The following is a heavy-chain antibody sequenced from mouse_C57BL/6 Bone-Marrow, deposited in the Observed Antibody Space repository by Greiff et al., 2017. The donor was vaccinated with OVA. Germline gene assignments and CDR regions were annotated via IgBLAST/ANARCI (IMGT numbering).Heavy chain of an antibody. CDR3: AREGLITTVDY. CDR2: INPGSGGT. J-gene: IGHJ2*01. CDR1: GYAFTNYL. V-gene: IGHV1-54*01. Sequence: VQLQQSGAELVRPGTSVKVSCKASGYAFTNYLIEWVKQRPGQGLEWIGVINPGSGGTNYNEKFKGKATLTADKSSSTAYMQLSSLTSEDSAVYFCAREGLITTVDYWGQGTTLTVSS. D-gene: IGHD1-1*01.